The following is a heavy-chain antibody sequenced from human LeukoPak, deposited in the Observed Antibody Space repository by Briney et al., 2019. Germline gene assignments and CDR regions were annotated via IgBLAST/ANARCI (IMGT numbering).Heavy chain of an antibody. D-gene: IGHD3-22*01. V-gene: IGHV4-31*03. CDR1: GGSISSGGYY. CDR3: ARLPYDSSGYYPGDDY. J-gene: IGHJ4*02. CDR2: IYYSGST. Sequence: SQTLSLTCTVSGGSISSGGYYWRWIRQHPGKGLEWIEYIYYSGSTYYNPSLKSRVTISVYTSKNQFSRKLSSVTAADTAVYYCARLPYDSSGYYPGDDYWGQGTLVTVSS.